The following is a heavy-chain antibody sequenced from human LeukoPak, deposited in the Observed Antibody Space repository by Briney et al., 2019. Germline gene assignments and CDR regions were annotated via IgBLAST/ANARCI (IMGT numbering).Heavy chain of an antibody. J-gene: IGHJ4*02. CDR1: GVTFSSHA. CDR2: ISGSGDRT. V-gene: IGHV3-23*01. CDR3: VRKVIVATNYFDL. D-gene: IGHD2-15*01. Sequence: GGSLRLSCAASGVTFSSHAMSWVRQAPGKGLEWVSSISGSGDRTYYADSVKGRLTISRDNSKKTVYVQVNSLRADDTAVYYCVRKVIVATNYFDLWGQGTLVTVSS.